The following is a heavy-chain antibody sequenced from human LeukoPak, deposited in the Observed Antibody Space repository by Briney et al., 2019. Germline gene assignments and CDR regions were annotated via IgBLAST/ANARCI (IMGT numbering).Heavy chain of an antibody. CDR1: GGSISSGSYY. CDR2: IYTSGST. D-gene: IGHD4-17*01. CDR3: ARDSFPSDYGDYNNWFDP. V-gene: IGHV4-61*02. Sequence: SETLSLTCTVSGGSISSGSYYWSWIRQPAGKGLEWIGRIYTSGSTNYNPSLKSRVTISVDTSKNQFSLKLSSVTAADTAVYYCARDSFPSDYGDYNNWFDPWGQGTLVTASS. J-gene: IGHJ5*02.